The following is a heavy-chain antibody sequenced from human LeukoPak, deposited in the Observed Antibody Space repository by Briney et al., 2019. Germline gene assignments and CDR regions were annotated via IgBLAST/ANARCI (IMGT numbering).Heavy chain of an antibody. V-gene: IGHV3-74*01. CDR3: ARETYGDYAIDY. CDR1: GFTFSSHW. CDR2: INSGGIST. Sequence: GGSLRLSCAASGFTFSSHWMHWVRQTPGKGLVWVSRINSGGISTNYADPAKGRFTISRDNAKNTLYLQMNSLRAEDTAVYYCARETYGDYAIDYWGQGTLVTVSS. J-gene: IGHJ4*02. D-gene: IGHD4-17*01.